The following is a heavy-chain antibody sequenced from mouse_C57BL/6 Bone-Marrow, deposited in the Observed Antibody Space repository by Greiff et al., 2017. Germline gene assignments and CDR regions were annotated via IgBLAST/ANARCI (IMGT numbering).Heavy chain of an antibody. J-gene: IGHJ4*01. CDR3: SRRMFFATLLAPYYYAMAY. Sequence: EVQVVESGTVLARPGASVKMSCKTSGYTFTSYWMHWVKQRPGQGLEWIGDIYPGNSDPSYNQKFKGKAKLTAGPSASTAYMVRISLTNVDSAVYYCSRRMFFATLLAPYYYAMAYWGQGTSVTVSS. V-gene: IGHV1-5*01. D-gene: IGHD1-1*01. CDR1: GYTFTSYW. CDR2: IYPGNSDP.